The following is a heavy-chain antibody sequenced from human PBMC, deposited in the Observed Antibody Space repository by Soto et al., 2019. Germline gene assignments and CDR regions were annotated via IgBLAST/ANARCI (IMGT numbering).Heavy chain of an antibody. Sequence: SSETLSLTCTVSGDSISSYSWSWFRQPPGKGLEWIGYIYYSGSTTYHPSLKSRVTISVDTSKNQFSLNLTSVTAADTAVYYCARLGGYYQAFDQWGQGSLVTVSS. CDR3: ARLGGYYQAFDQ. J-gene: IGHJ4*02. V-gene: IGHV4-59*08. CDR1: GDSISSYS. CDR2: IYYSGST. D-gene: IGHD3-22*01.